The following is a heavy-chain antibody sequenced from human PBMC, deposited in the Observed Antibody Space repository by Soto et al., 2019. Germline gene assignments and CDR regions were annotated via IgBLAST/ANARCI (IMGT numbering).Heavy chain of an antibody. Sequence: ASVKVSCKASGYTFTSYGISWVRQAPGQGLEWMGWISAYNGNTNYAQKLQGRVTMTTDTSTSTAYMELRSLRSDDTAVYYCARENRDIVVVPAVGAPFDYWGQGTLVTVSS. CDR1: GYTFTSYG. V-gene: IGHV1-18*01. D-gene: IGHD2-2*01. CDR2: ISAYNGNT. J-gene: IGHJ4*02. CDR3: ARENRDIVVVPAVGAPFDY.